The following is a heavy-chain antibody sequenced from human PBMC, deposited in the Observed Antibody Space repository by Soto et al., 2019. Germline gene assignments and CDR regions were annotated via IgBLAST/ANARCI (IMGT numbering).Heavy chain of an antibody. J-gene: IGHJ4*02. Sequence: QVQLQESGPGLVKPSQTLSLTCTVSGGSISSGDYYWSWIRQPPGKGLEWIGYIYYSGSTYYNPSLKSRVSISVDTSKNQFSLKLSSVTAADTGVYYCASNSDGYIFYDYWGQGTLVTVSS. D-gene: IGHD5-18*01. CDR1: GGSISSGDYY. V-gene: IGHV4-30-4*01. CDR2: IYYSGST. CDR3: ASNSDGYIFYDY.